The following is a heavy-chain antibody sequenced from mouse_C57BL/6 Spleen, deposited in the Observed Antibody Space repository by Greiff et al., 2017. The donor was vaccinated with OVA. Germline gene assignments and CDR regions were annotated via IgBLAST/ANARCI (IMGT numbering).Heavy chain of an antibody. CDR2: IRLKSDNYAT. J-gene: IGHJ2*01. V-gene: IGHV6-3*01. CDR3: TMGWHYFDY. CDR1: GFTFSNYW. D-gene: IGHD2-3*01. Sequence: EVKLVESGGGLVQPGGSMKLSCVASGFTFSNYWMNWVRQSPEKGLEWVAQIRLKSDNYATHYAESVKGRFTISRDDSKSSVYLQMNNLRAEDTGIYYCTMGWHYFDYWGQGTTLTVSS.